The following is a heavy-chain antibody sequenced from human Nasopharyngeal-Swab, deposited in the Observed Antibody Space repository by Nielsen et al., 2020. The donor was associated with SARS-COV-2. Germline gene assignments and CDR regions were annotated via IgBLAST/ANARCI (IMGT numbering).Heavy chain of an antibody. V-gene: IGHV1-69*06. CDR3: ARDGYSSGWFSFDI. J-gene: IGHJ3*02. D-gene: IGHD6-19*01. CDR1: GGTFSSYA. Sequence: SVKASCKASGGTFSSYAISWVRQAPGQGLEWMGGIIPIFGTANYAQKFQGRVTITADKSTSTAYMELSSLRSEDTAVYYCARDGYSSGWFSFDIWGQGTMVTVSS. CDR2: IIPIFGTA.